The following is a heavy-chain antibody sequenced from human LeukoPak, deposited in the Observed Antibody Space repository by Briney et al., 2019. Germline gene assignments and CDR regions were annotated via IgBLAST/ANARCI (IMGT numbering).Heavy chain of an antibody. CDR2: IWFDGSSK. CDR3: ARDRDDRSNWSSAGY. J-gene: IGHJ4*02. CDR1: GFTFSSYG. D-gene: IGHD6-13*01. Sequence: HPGRSLRLSCAASGFTFSSYGMHWVRQAPGKGLEWVAVIWFDGSSKYYADSVKDRFTISRDNSKNTLYLQMNSLRAEDTAVYFCARDRDDRSNWSSAGYWGQGTLVTVSS. V-gene: IGHV3-33*01.